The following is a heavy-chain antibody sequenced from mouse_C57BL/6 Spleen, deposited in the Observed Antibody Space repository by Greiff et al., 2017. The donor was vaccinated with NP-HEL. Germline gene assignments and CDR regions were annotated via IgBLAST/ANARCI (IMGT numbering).Heavy chain of an antibody. J-gene: IGHJ2*01. CDR3: ARYVLYGYGGDFDY. V-gene: IGHV1-52*01. CDR2: IDPSDSET. Sequence: QVQLQQPGAELVRPGSSVKLSCKASGYTFTSYWMHWVKQRPIQGLEWIGNIDPSDSETHYNQKFKDKATLTVDNSSSTAYMQLSSLTSEDSAVYYCARYVLYGYGGDFDYWGQGTTLTVSS. CDR1: GYTFTSYW. D-gene: IGHD2-2*01.